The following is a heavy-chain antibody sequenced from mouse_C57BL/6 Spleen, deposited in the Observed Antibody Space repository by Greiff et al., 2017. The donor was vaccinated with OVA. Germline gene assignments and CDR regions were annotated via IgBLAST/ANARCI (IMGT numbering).Heavy chain of an antibody. Sequence: VQLQQSGAELVRPGASVTLSCKASGYTFTDYEMHWVKQTPVHGLEWIGAIDPETGGTAYNQKFKGKAILTADKSSSTAYMELRSLTSEDSAVYYCTRRGLGNLDYWGQGTTLTVSS. J-gene: IGHJ2*01. CDR2: IDPETGGT. V-gene: IGHV1-15*01. CDR1: GYTFTDYE. CDR3: TRRGLGNLDY. D-gene: IGHD4-1*01.